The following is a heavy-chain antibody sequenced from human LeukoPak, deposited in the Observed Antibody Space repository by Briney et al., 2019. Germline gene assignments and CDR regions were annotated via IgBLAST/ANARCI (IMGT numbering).Heavy chain of an antibody. D-gene: IGHD3-10*01. Sequence: SETLSLTCTVSGGSISSYYWSWIRQPPGKGLEWIGYIYYSGSTNYNPSLKSRVTISVDTSKNQFSLKLSSVTAADTAVYYCARGNSGNYYIYYYYYMDVWGKGTTVTVSS. CDR2: IYYSGST. CDR3: ARGNSGNYYIYYYYYMDV. CDR1: GGSISSYY. J-gene: IGHJ6*03. V-gene: IGHV4-59*12.